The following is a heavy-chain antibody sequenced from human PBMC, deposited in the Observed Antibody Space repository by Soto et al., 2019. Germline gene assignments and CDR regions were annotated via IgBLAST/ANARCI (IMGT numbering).Heavy chain of an antibody. Sequence: QVQLVESGGGVVQPGRSLRLSCAASGFTFSSYGMHWVRQAPGKGLEWVAVISYDGSNKYYADSVKGRFTISRDNSKNTLYLQMNSLRAEDTAVYYCANVLVRANYYYYGMDVWGQGPTVTVSS. D-gene: IGHD3-10*01. CDR1: GFTFSSYG. CDR2: ISYDGSNK. J-gene: IGHJ6*02. CDR3: ANVLVRANYYYYGMDV. V-gene: IGHV3-30*18.